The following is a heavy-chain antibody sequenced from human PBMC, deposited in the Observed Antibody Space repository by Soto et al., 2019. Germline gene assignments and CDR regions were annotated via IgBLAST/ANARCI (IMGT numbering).Heavy chain of an antibody. J-gene: IGHJ6*04. Sequence: SVNVSCKASGGTFSSYAISWVRQAPGQGLEWMGAIIPIFRTSNYAQKFQGRVTITADESTSTAYMELSSLRSEDTAVYYCASEREAAAPTYYYGIEVWGKRSTVLVSS. V-gene: IGHV1-69*01. D-gene: IGHD6-13*01. CDR2: IIPIFRTS. CDR1: GGTFSSYA. CDR3: ASEREAAAPTYYYGIEV.